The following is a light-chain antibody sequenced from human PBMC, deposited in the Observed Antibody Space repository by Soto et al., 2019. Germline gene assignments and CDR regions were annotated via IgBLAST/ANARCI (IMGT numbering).Light chain of an antibody. V-gene: IGKV3-15*01. CDR1: QSVSGN. CDR3: QQYNKWPPWT. Sequence: EIVMTQSPATLSVSPGERATLSCRASQSVSGNLAWYQQKPGQAPRLLIYGASTRATGIPARFSGSGSGTEFTLTISILQSEDFAVYYCQQYNKWPPWTFGQGTKVEIK. J-gene: IGKJ1*01. CDR2: GAS.